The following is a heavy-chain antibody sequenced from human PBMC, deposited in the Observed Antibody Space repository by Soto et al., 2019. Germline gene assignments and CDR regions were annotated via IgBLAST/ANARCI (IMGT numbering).Heavy chain of an antibody. CDR2: IYWDDDK. J-gene: IGHJ4*02. Sequence: QITLNESGPTVVRPTETLTLTCRFSGFSLTTSGVGVGWIRQSPGKAPERLALIYWDDDKRYSASLKSRLTITKDTSKNQVVLTVSDVDPTDTATYYCAHRVLRTVFGLVTTTAIYFDFWGQGTPVAVSS. CDR1: GFSLTTSGVG. D-gene: IGHD3-3*01. V-gene: IGHV2-5*02. CDR3: AHRVLRTVFGLVTTTAIYFDF.